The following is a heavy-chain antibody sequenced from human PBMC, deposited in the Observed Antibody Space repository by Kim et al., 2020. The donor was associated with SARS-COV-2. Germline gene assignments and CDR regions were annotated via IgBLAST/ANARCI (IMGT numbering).Heavy chain of an antibody. D-gene: IGHD3-3*01. CDR2: IYYSGST. Sequence: SETLSLTCTVSGGSISSYYWSWIRQPPGKGLEWIGYIYYSGSTNYNPSLKSRVTISVDTSKNQFSLKLSSVTAADTAVYYCARAYYDFWSGYYGRGYYY. CDR1: GGSISSYY. J-gene: IGHJ6*01. CDR3: ARAYYDFWSGYYGRGYYY. V-gene: IGHV4-59*01.